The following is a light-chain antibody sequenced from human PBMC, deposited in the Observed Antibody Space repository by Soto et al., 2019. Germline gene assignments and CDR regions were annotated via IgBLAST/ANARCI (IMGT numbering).Light chain of an antibody. CDR1: SSNIGNNG. Sequence: QSVLTQPPSVSEAPRQRVTISCSGSSSNIGNNGVNWYQQLPGKAPKLLIYYDDLKPSGVSDRFSGSKSGTSASLAISGLQSEDEADYYCATWDDSLNAYVFGIGTKVTV. CDR2: YDD. CDR3: ATWDDSLNAYV. J-gene: IGLJ1*01. V-gene: IGLV1-36*01.